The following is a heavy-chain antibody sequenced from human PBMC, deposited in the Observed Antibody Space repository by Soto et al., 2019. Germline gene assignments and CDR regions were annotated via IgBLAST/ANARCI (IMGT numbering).Heavy chain of an antibody. J-gene: IGHJ6*02. CDR1: GYTFTSYG. V-gene: IGHV1-18*04. Sequence: RASVKVSCKASGYTFTSYGISWVRQAPGQGLEWMGWISAYNGNTNYAQKLQGRVTMTTDTSTSTAYMELRSLRSDDTAVYYCASIKDYGDYGGYYYGMDVWGQGTTVTVSS. CDR2: ISAYNGNT. D-gene: IGHD4-17*01. CDR3: ASIKDYGDYGGYYYGMDV.